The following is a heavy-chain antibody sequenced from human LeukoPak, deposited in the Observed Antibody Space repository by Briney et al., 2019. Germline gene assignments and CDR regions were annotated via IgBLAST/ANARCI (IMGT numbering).Heavy chain of an antibody. CDR2: IYYSGST. D-gene: IGHD2-2*01. J-gene: IGHJ3*02. Sequence: SETLSLTCTVSRGSISHGGYFWRWIRQHPGKGLEWIGYIYYSGSTYYNPSLKSRVTISVDTSKNEFSLKLSSVTAADTAVLYCTAYCSSYCCSAGSFDIWGQGTMVTVSS. CDR1: RGSISHGGYF. CDR3: TAYCSSYCCSAGSFDI. V-gene: IGHV4-31*03.